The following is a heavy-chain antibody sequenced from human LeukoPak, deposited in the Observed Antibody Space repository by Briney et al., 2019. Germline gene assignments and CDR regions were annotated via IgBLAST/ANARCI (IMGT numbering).Heavy chain of an antibody. D-gene: IGHD4-17*01. Sequence: GGSLRLSCAASGFTFSSYAMSWVRQAPGKGLEWVSAISGSGGRTYYADFVKGRFTISRTTSKNTLYLQMNSLTAEDTAVYSCAKASFLDYGDYWYAFDIWGEGTMVTVSS. CDR3: AKASFLDYGDYWYAFDI. CDR2: ISGSGGRT. V-gene: IGHV3-23*01. CDR1: GFTFSSYA. J-gene: IGHJ3*02.